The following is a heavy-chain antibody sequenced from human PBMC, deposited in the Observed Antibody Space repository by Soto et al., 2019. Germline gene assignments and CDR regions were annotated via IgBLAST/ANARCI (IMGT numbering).Heavy chain of an antibody. D-gene: IGHD1-26*01. J-gene: IGHJ4*02. CDR3: ASREHSRGPFIIDY. CDR1: SGSISSDNW. Sequence: QVQLQESGPGLVKPSGTLSLTCAVSSGSISSDNWWSWVRQPPGQGLEWIGEIYHTGSTNYNPSLKSRLTILVDKSKNQFSPTLTSLTAEDTSVYFCASREHSRGPFIIDYWAQGTLVTVSS. CDR2: IYHTGST. V-gene: IGHV4-4*02.